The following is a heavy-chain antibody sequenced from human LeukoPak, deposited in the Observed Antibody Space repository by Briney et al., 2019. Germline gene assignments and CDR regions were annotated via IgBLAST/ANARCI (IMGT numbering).Heavy chain of an antibody. CDR3: AQRSYYYDGMDV. J-gene: IGHJ6*04. CDR2: ISYDGSNK. V-gene: IGHV3-30*03. Sequence: GGSLRLSCAASGFTFSSYGMHWVRQAPGKGLEWVAVISYDGSNKYYADSVKGRFTISRDNSKNTLYLQMNSLRAEDTAVYYCAQRSYYYDGMDVWGKGTTVTVSS. CDR1: GFTFSSYG.